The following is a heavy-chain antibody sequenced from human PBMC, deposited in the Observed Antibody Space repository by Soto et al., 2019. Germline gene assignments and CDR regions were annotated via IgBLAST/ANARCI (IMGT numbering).Heavy chain of an antibody. CDR2: IYHSGST. V-gene: IGHV4-59*08. CDR1: GGSISSHY. CDR3: ARLAPIAAADGMDV. D-gene: IGHD6-13*01. Sequence: PSETLSLTCTVSGGSISSHYWSWIRQSPGKGLEWIGSIYHSGSTYYNPSLKSRVIISVGTSKNQFSLKLSSVTAADTAVYYCARLAPIAAADGMDVWGQGTTVTVSS. J-gene: IGHJ6*02.